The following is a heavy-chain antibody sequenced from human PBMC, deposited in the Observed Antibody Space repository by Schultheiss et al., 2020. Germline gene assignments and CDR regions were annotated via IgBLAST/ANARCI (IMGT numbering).Heavy chain of an antibody. J-gene: IGHJ5*02. D-gene: IGHD3-10*01. CDR1: GFTFSSYA. Sequence: GESLKISCAASGFTFSSYAMSWVRQAPGKGLEWVSYISSGGSTIYYADSVKGRFTISRDNAKNSLYLQMNSLRAEDTAVYYCARVRFGEFNNWFDPWGQGTLVTVSS. V-gene: IGHV3-48*04. CDR2: ISSGGSTI. CDR3: ARVRFGEFNNWFDP.